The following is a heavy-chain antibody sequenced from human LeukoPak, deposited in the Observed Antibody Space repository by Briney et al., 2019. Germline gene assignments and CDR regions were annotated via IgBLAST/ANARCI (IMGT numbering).Heavy chain of an antibody. V-gene: IGHV3-23*01. CDR3: ARKITMVRGPLIKGYFDL. J-gene: IGHJ2*01. CDR2: ISGSGGST. D-gene: IGHD3-10*01. Sequence: PGGSLRLSCAASGFTFSSYAMSWVRQAPGKGLEWVSAISGSGGSTYYADSVKGRFTISRDMNTLFLQMNNLRPEDTAMYYCARKITMVRGPLIKGYFDLWGRGTLVSVSS. CDR1: GFTFSSYA.